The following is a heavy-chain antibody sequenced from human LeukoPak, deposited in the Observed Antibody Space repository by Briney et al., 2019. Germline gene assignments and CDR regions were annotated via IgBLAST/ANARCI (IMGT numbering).Heavy chain of an antibody. Sequence: ASVKVSCKASGYTFSTSTISWVRQAAGQGLEWMGWINPKNGKTSYAQKFQDRVTMTENTSTSTAYMELSSLRSEDTAVYYCARDDYYDSSGYQAGFDYWGQGTLVTVSS. D-gene: IGHD3-22*01. CDR2: INPKNGKT. CDR1: GYTFSTST. CDR3: ARDDYYDSSGYQAGFDY. J-gene: IGHJ4*02. V-gene: IGHV1-8*01.